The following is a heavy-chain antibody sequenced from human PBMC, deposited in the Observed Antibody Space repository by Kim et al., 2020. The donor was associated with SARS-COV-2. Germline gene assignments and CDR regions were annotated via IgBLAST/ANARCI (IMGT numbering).Heavy chain of an antibody. CDR1: GFTFRNSA. Sequence: SVKVSCKASGFTFRNSAVQWVRQARGQGLEWIGWVVVGSGVKKYAQKFQERVIITREMSTSTAYMELSSLRSEDTALYYCAAGTGYYSPDYWGQGTLVT. V-gene: IGHV1-58*01. D-gene: IGHD3-22*01. CDR3: AAGTGYYSPDY. J-gene: IGHJ4*02. CDR2: VVVGSGVK.